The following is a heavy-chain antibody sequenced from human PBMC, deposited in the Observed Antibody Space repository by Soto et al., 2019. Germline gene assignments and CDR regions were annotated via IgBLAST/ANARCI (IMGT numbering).Heavy chain of an antibody. CDR1: GFTFSNYG. J-gene: IGHJ4*02. D-gene: IGHD1-26*01. CDR2: ILDDGDKR. V-gene: IGHV3-30*18. Sequence: PGSSLRLSGVGSGFTFSNYGMHWVRQPPGKGREGLAVILDDGDKRYYADSVRGRLIISRDNSKDTLKLQMNTLGPDDTAVYFCAKARVRIVGANAFDDWGQGTPVTVSS. CDR3: AKARVRIVGANAFDD.